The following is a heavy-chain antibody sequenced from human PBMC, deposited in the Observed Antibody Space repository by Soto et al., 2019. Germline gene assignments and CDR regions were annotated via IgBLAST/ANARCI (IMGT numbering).Heavy chain of an antibody. D-gene: IGHD2-8*01. J-gene: IGHJ3*02. CDR3: GRKRVGYCTSLVCSGIVLYDFCI. CDR1: GFTFSSYG. Sequence: QVQLVESGGGVVQPGRSLRLSCAASGFTFSSYGMHWVRQAPGKGLEWVAVIWYDGSNKYYADSVKGRFTISRDNSKNTQYMQMTCLGSEDTAVYYCGRKRVGYCTSLVCSGIVLYDFCILGRGTIVTVCS. V-gene: IGHV3-33*01. CDR2: IWYDGSNK.